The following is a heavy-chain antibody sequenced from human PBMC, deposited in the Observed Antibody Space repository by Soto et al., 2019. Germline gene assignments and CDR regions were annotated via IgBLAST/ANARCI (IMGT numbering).Heavy chain of an antibody. Sequence: PGGSLRLSCAASGFTFDYYWMHWVRQVPGQGLECVAYISVSSTYANYADSVEGRFTISRDNAENSLFLQMNSLRADDTAVYYCARGVRYYSSEKPAXFDYWGQGALVTVSS. V-gene: IGHV3-11*05. J-gene: IGHJ4*02. CDR3: ARGVRYYSSEKPAXFDY. CDR1: GFTFDYYW. D-gene: IGHD2-21*01. CDR2: ISVSSTYA.